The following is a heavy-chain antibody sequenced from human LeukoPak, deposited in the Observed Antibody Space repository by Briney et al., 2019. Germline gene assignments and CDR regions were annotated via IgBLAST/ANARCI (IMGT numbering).Heavy chain of an antibody. D-gene: IGHD2-21*01. CDR1: GFTFSSYA. CDR2: ISGSGGST. V-gene: IGHV3-23*01. CDR3: VRESIRGTRDVDY. Sequence: GGSLRLSCAASGFTFSSYAMSWVRQAPGKGLEWVSAISGSGGSTYYADSVKGRFTISRDNAKNSLYLQMNSLRAEDTAMYYCVRESIRGTRDVDYWGQGTLVTVSS. J-gene: IGHJ4*02.